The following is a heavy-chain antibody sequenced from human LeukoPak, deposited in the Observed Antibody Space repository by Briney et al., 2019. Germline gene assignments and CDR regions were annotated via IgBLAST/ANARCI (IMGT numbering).Heavy chain of an antibody. J-gene: IGHJ4*02. D-gene: IGHD2-15*01. V-gene: IGHV3-48*04. CDR3: ARESCSGGSCSHFDY. Sequence: GGSPRLSCAASGFTFSSYSMNWVRQAPGKGLEWVSYISSSSSTIYYADSVKGRFTISRDNAKNSLYLQMNSLRAEDTAVYYCARESCSGGSCSHFDYWGQGTLVTVSS. CDR1: GFTFSSYS. CDR2: ISSSSSTI.